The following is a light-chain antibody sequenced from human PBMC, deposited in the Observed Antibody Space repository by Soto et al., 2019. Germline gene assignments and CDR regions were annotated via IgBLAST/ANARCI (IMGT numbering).Light chain of an antibody. CDR1: QSINSW. Sequence: DIQMTQSPSTLSASAGDRVTITCRASQSINSWLAWYQQKPGKAPKLLIYDASKLESGFPSRFSGSGSGTEFTLNITSLQPDDFATYYCQQYESDLYTFGQGPKLEIK. V-gene: IGKV1-5*01. CDR3: QQYESDLYT. J-gene: IGKJ2*01. CDR2: DAS.